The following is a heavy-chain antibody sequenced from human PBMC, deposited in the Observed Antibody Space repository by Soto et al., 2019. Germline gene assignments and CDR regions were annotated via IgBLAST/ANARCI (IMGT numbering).Heavy chain of an antibody. CDR1: GFTFSSYG. Sequence: QVQLVESGGGVVQPGRSLRLSCAASGFTFSSYGMHWVRQAPGKGLEWVAVISYDGSNKYYADSVKGRFTISRDNSKNTLYLQMNRLRAEDTAVYYCAKDFFPSYSSSWYVDYWGQGTLVTVSS. CDR3: AKDFFPSYSSSWYVDY. CDR2: ISYDGSNK. V-gene: IGHV3-30*18. D-gene: IGHD6-13*01. J-gene: IGHJ4*02.